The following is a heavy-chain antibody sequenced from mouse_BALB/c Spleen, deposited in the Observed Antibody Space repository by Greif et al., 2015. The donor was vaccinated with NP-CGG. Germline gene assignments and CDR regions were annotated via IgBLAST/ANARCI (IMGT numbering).Heavy chain of an antibody. J-gene: IGHJ2*01. Sequence: EVKLMESGGGLVQPGGSRKLSCAASGFTFSDYGMAWVRQAPGKGPEWVAFISNLAYSIYYADTVTGRFTISRENAKNTLYLEMSSLRSEDTAMYYCARDYYGSSYYFDYWGQGTTLTASS. D-gene: IGHD1-1*01. CDR1: GFTFSDYG. CDR3: ARDYYGSSYYFDY. CDR2: ISNLAYSI. V-gene: IGHV5-15*02.